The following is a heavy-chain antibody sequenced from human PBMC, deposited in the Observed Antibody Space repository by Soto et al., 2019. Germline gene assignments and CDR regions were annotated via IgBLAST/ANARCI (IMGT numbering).Heavy chain of an antibody. CDR2: ISYDGSNK. J-gene: IGHJ4*02. D-gene: IGHD4-17*01. V-gene: IGHV3-30-3*01. Sequence: QVQLVESGGGVVQPGRSLRLSCAASGFTFSSYAMHWVRQAPGKGLEWVAVISYDGSNKYYADSVKGRFTISRDNSKNTLYLQMNSLRAEDTAVYYCARAANPYGDYGIFDYWGQGTLVTVSS. CDR1: GFTFSSYA. CDR3: ARAANPYGDYGIFDY.